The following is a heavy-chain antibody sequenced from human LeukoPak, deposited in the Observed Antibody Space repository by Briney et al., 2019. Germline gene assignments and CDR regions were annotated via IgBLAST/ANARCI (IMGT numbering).Heavy chain of an antibody. CDR1: GGTFSSYA. CDR3: ASKSHSHSSSWYRDPYYFDY. D-gene: IGHD6-13*01. V-gene: IGHV1-69*13. J-gene: IGHJ4*02. CDR2: IIPIFGTA. Sequence: GASVKVSCKASGGTFSSYAISWVRQAPGQGLEWMGGIIPIFGTANYAQKFQGRVTITADESTSTAYMELSSLRSEDTAVYYCASKSHSHSSSWYRDPYYFDYWGQGTLVTVSS.